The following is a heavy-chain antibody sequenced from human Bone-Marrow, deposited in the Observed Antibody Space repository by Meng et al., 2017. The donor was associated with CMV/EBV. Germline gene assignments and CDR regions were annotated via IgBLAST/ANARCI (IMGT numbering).Heavy chain of an antibody. Sequence: SVKVSCKASGYTFTCCSLHWLQQAPGQGLEWMGGIIPILGIANYAQKFQGRVTITADKSTSTAYMELSSLRSEDTAVYYCARFPLSFDRLATHYYGMDVWGQGTTVTGSS. V-gene: IGHV1-69*10. CDR2: IIPILGIA. CDR3: ARFPLSFDRLATHYYGMDV. J-gene: IGHJ6*01. CDR1: GYTFTCCS. D-gene: IGHD3-9*01.